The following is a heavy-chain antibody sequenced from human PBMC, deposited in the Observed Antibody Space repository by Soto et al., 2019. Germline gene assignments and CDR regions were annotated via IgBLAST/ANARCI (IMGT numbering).Heavy chain of an antibody. CDR2: IIPIFGTA. CDR1: GGTFSSYA. J-gene: IGHJ4*02. D-gene: IGHD2-8*01. Sequence: SVKVSCKASGGTFSSYAISWVLQAPGQGLEWMGGIIPIFGTANYAQKFQGRVTITADESTSTAYMELSSLRSEDTAVYYCARIRLWDLDNGVSYFDYWGQGTLVTVSS. CDR3: ARIRLWDLDNGVSYFDY. V-gene: IGHV1-69*13.